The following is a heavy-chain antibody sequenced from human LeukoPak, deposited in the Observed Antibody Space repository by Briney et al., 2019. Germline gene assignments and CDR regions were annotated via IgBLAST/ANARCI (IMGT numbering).Heavy chain of an antibody. CDR1: GFTFSNYA. D-gene: IGHD3-10*01. CDR3: AKTLSGYYGSGSYDY. J-gene: IGHJ4*02. V-gene: IGHV3-23*01. CDR2: ISGSGGST. Sequence: GGSLRPSCAASGFTFSNYAMSWVRQAPGKGLEWVSAISGSGGSTYYADSVRGRFTISRDNSKNTLSLQMNSLRAEDTAVYYCAKTLSGYYGSGSYDYWGQGTLVTVSS.